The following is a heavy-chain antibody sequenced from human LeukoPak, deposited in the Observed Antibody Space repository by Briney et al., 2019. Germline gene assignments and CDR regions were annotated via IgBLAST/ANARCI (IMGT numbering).Heavy chain of an antibody. V-gene: IGHV1-8*01. CDR3: ARGFPGSGTYYIDY. J-gene: IGHJ4*02. Sequence: ASVKVSCKASGYTFSSFDINWVRQATGQGLEWMGWINPNRGNTGYAQKFQDRVTMTRIISISTAYMELSSLISDDTAVYYCARGFPGSGTYYIDYWGQGTLVTVSS. CDR2: INPNRGNT. CDR1: GYTFSSFD. D-gene: IGHD3-10*01.